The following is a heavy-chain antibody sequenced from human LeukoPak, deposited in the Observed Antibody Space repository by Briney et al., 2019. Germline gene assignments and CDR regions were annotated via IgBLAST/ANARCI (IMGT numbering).Heavy chain of an antibody. D-gene: IGHD1-20*01. Sequence: GGSLRLSCTASGFTFGDYAMSWVRQAPGKGLEWVGFMRSKAYGGTTEYAASVKGRFTISRDDSKSIAYLQMNSLKTEDTAVYYCTRGGDSWNPDDAFDIWGQGTMVTVSS. CDR1: GFTFGDYA. J-gene: IGHJ3*02. CDR3: TRGGDSWNPDDAFDI. V-gene: IGHV3-49*04. CDR2: MRSKAYGGTT.